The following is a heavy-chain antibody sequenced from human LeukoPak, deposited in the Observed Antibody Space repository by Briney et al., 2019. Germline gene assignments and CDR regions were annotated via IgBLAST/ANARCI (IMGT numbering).Heavy chain of an antibody. V-gene: IGHV3-66*01. D-gene: IGHD6-13*01. CDR1: GFTVSSNY. J-gene: IGHJ4*02. CDR2: IYSGGTT. CDR3: ARDVIAAAGTVYYFDY. Sequence: GGSLRLSCAASGFTVSSNYMSWVRQAPGKGLEWVSVIYSGGTTYYADSVKGRFTISRDNSKNTLYLQMNSLRAEDTAVYYCARDVIAAAGTVYYFDYWGQGTPVTVSS.